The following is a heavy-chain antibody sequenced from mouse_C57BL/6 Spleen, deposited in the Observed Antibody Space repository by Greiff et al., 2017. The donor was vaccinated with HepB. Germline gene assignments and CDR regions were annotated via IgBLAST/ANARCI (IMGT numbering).Heavy chain of an antibody. Sequence: EVKLQESGPELVKPGASVKIPCKASGYTFTDYNMDWVKQSHGKSLEWIGDINPNNGGTIYNQKFKGKATLTVDKSSSTAYMELRSLTSEDTAVYYCARETTVDHWYFDVWGTGTTVTVSS. V-gene: IGHV1-18*01. CDR1: GYTFTDYN. CDR2: INPNNGGT. J-gene: IGHJ1*03. CDR3: ARETTVDHWYFDV. D-gene: IGHD1-1*01.